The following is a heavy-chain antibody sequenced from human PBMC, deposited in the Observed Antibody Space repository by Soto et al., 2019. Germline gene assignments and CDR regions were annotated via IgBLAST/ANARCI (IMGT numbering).Heavy chain of an antibody. D-gene: IGHD3-16*01. V-gene: IGHV4-34*01. CDR3: QGGDF. CDR2: INDSGNT. Sequence: SETLSLTCAVSGGSFRGYFWSWIRQSPAKGLEWIGEINDSGNTYYNPSFKSRLTISVDTSTSQISLRLTSVTAAASAVYYCQGGDFWGQGTRVTVS. CDR1: GGSFRGYF. J-gene: IGHJ4*02.